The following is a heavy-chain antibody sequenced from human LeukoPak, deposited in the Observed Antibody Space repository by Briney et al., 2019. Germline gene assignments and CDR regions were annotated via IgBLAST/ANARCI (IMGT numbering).Heavy chain of an antibody. CDR3: ARADSSGYSLDENFDY. CDR2: IIPIFAIV. D-gene: IGHD3-22*01. J-gene: IGHJ4*02. CDR1: GGILSSYA. Sequence: SVKVSCKASGGILSSYALNWVRQAPGQGLEWMGRIIPIFAIVNYAQNFQGRVTITADKSTNTAYMELSSLRFEDTAFYYCARADSSGYSLDENFDYWGQGTLVTVSS. V-gene: IGHV1-69*04.